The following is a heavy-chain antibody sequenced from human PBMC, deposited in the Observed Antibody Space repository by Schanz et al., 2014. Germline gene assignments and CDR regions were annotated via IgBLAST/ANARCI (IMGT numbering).Heavy chain of an antibody. D-gene: IGHD6-13*01. Sequence: PGGSLRLSCAASGFTFRDYYMSWIRQAPGKGLEWVAVISYDGSNKYYADSVKGRFTISRDNAKNSLYLQMNSLRAEDTAVYYCAREQIMAAAGLVDYWGHGTLVTVSS. V-gene: IGHV3-30-3*01. J-gene: IGHJ4*01. CDR1: GFTFRDYY. CDR2: ISYDGSNK. CDR3: AREQIMAAAGLVDY.